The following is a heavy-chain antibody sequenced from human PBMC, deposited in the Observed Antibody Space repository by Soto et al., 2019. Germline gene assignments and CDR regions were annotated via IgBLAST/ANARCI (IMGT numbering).Heavy chain of an antibody. CDR3: ARSSMVRGVIITRFDY. D-gene: IGHD3-10*01. CDR2: IIPIFGTA. Sequence: SVKVSCKASGGTFSSYAISWVRQAPGQGLEWMGGIIPIFGTANYAQKFQGRVTITADESTSTAYMELSSLRSEDTAVYYCARSSMVRGVIITRFDYWGQGTLVTVSS. V-gene: IGHV1-69*13. J-gene: IGHJ4*02. CDR1: GGTFSSYA.